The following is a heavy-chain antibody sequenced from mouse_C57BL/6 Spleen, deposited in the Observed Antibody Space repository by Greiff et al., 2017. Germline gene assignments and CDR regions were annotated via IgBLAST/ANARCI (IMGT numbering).Heavy chain of an antibody. Sequence: EVQRVESEGGLVQPGSSMKLSCTASGFTFSDYYMAWVRQVPEKGLEWVANINYDGSSTYYLDSLKSRFIISRDNAKNILYLQMSSLKSEDTATYYCARDHYGSSHWYFDVWGTGTTVTVSS. D-gene: IGHD1-1*01. CDR3: ARDHYGSSHWYFDV. J-gene: IGHJ1*03. V-gene: IGHV5-16*01. CDR1: GFTFSDYY. CDR2: INYDGSST.